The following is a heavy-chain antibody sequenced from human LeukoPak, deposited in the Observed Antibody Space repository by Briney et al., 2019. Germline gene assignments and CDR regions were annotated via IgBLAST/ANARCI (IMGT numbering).Heavy chain of an antibody. CDR3: ARDEATVTPYYYYGMDV. CDR2: INPNSGGT. CDR1: GYTFTGYY. V-gene: IGHV1-2*02. J-gene: IGHJ6*02. D-gene: IGHD4-17*01. Sequence: ASVKVSCKASGYTFTGYYMHWVRQAPGQGLEWMGWINPNSGGTSYLQNFQGRVTMTRDTSISTAYMDLSRLRSDDTAVYYCARDEATVTPYYYYGMDVWGQGTTVTVSS.